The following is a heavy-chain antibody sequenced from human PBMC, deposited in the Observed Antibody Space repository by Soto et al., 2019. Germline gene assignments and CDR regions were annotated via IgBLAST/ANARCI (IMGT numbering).Heavy chain of an antibody. V-gene: IGHV1-18*01. Sequence: QVHLVQSGAEVKKPGASVKVSCKGSGYGFTTYGITWVRQAPGQGLEWMAWISAHNGNTNYAQKLQGRVXXTRDTSTSTAYMELRSLRSDDTAVYYCARGRYGDYWGQGALVTVSS. CDR3: ARGRYGDY. J-gene: IGHJ4*02. D-gene: IGHD1-1*01. CDR2: ISAHNGNT. CDR1: GYGFTTYG.